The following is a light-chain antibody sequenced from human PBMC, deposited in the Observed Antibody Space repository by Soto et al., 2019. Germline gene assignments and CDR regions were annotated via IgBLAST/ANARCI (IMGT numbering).Light chain of an antibody. CDR3: SSYTSSSNPYV. Sequence: QSALTQPASVSGSPGQSITISCTGTSSDVGAYNYVSWYQQHPGKAPKLMIHEVSKRPSGVSNRFSGSKSGNTASLTISVLQAEDEADYYCSSYTSSSNPYVFGTGTKVTVL. J-gene: IGLJ1*01. CDR1: SSDVGAYNY. V-gene: IGLV2-14*01. CDR2: EVS.